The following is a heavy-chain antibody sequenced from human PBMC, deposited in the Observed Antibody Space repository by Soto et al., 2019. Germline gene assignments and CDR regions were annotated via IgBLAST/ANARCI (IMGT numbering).Heavy chain of an antibody. CDR1: GYSFSDYA. CDR2: INAGNGKT. CDR3: ARGRWTQTLPDYYLDS. D-gene: IGHD1-1*01. V-gene: IGHV1-3*01. J-gene: IGHJ4*02. Sequence: ASVKVSCKASGYSFSDYAMHWVRQAPGQRLEWMGWINAGNGKTKYSQNFQGRVTITRDTSASTAYMELSSLRSEDTAVYYCARGRWTQTLPDYYLDSWGQGTLVTVSS.